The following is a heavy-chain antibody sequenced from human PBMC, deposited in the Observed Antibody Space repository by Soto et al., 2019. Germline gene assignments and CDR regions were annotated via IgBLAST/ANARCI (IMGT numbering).Heavy chain of an antibody. Sequence: ASVKVSCKASGYIFTSYGINWVRQAPGQGLEWMGWMSVYIDNTNYGQNFQGRLTMTTDRSTSTAYMELRSLRPDDTAVYYCARGAFDLGSASHYNSPFDFWGQGTPVTVSS. CDR2: MSVYIDNT. V-gene: IGHV1-18*04. CDR1: GYIFTSYG. CDR3: ARGAFDLGSASHYNSPFDF. J-gene: IGHJ5*01. D-gene: IGHD3-10*01.